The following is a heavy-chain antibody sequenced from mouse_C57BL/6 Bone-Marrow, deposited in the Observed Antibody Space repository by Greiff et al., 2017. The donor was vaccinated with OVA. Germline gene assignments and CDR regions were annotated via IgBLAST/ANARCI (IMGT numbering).Heavy chain of an antibody. J-gene: IGHJ2*01. D-gene: IGHD2-3*01. V-gene: IGHV1-5*01. CDR3: TRKVYDGTGYFDY. Sequence: VQLQQSGPVLARPGASVKMSCKTSGYTFTSYWMHWVKQRPGQGLEWIGAIYPGNSDTSYNQKFKGKAKLTAVTSASTAYMELSSLTNEDSAVYYCTRKVYDGTGYFDYWGQGTTLTVSS. CDR1: GYTFTSYW. CDR2: IYPGNSDT.